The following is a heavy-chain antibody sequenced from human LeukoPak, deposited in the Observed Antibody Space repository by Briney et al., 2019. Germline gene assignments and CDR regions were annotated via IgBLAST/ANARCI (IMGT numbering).Heavy chain of an antibody. V-gene: IGHV4-38-2*02. CDR2: IYQSGST. Sequence: SETLSLTRTVSGYSLSSGYYWGWIRQPPGKGLEWIGRIYQSGSTHYNPSLKSRDTISVDTSKNQVSLKLSSVTAADTAVYYCARGRGGYSSSFPAYYYYYYMDVWGKGTTVTVSS. CDR1: GYSLSSGYY. CDR3: ARGRGGYSSSFPAYYYYYYMDV. D-gene: IGHD6-6*01. J-gene: IGHJ6*03.